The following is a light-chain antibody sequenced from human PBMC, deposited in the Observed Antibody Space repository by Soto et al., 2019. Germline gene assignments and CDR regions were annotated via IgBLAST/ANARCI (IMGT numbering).Light chain of an antibody. J-gene: IGKJ1*01. CDR1: PSVFSS. CDR3: QQHHKWPA. Sequence: EIVMKQSPATLSVSPGERATLSCRASPSVFSSLAWYQQKPGQAPRVLIYGTATRDTGIPARFSGSGSGTEITLIISRLQSEDFAGYYCQQHHKWPAFGQVTKVEVK. CDR2: GTA. V-gene: IGKV3-15*01.